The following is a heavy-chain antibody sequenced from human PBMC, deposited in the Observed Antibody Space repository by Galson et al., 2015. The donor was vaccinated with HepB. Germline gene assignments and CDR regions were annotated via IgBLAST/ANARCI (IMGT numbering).Heavy chain of an antibody. CDR1: GFTFTNYG. CDR2: ISSDVKHQ. CDR3: AKDRRWRASAGDHFHH. J-gene: IGHJ4*02. Sequence: SLRLSCAASGFTFTNYGMHWVRQAPGKGLEWVAVISSDVKHQYYADSVRGRFTISRDNSKNTLYLQMNSLTPEDTAVYYCAKDRRWRASAGDHFHHWGQGTLVTVSS. D-gene: IGHD6-13*01. V-gene: IGHV3-30*18.